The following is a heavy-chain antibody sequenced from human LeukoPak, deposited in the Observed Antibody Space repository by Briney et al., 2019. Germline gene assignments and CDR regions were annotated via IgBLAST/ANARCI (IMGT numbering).Heavy chain of an antibody. D-gene: IGHD3-10*01. CDR1: GGSLSGYY. CDR2: INHSGST. J-gene: IGHJ6*03. V-gene: IGHV4-34*01. Sequence: SETLSLTCAVSGGSLSGYYWTWIRQPPGKGLEWIGEINHSGSTNYNPSLKSRVTISVDTSKNQFSLKLSSVTAADTAVYYCARHKGAGYYGSGSYYKSYYYYMDVWGKGTTVTISS. CDR3: ARHKGAGYYGSGSYYKSYYYYMDV.